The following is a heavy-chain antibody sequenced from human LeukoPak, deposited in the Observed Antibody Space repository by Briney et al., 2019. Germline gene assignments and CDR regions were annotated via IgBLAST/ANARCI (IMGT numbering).Heavy chain of an antibody. Sequence: PSETLSLTCAVSGVPFSNYYWSWLRQSPRQGLEWLGEINHSGYTNYNPSLKSRVTMSIDTSKNQFSPILTSVTAADAGVYYCTRAVAGHPDWGQGTLVTVSS. D-gene: IGHD6-19*01. CDR1: GVPFSNYY. J-gene: IGHJ4*02. CDR3: TRAVAGHPD. CDR2: INHSGYT. V-gene: IGHV4-34*01.